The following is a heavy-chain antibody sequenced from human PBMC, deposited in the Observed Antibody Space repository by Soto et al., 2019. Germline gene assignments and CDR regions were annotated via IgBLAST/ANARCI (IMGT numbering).Heavy chain of an antibody. CDR3: AKWVVNDFWRGYYTGGWFDP. CDR2: ISGSGGST. V-gene: IGHV3-23*01. J-gene: IGHJ5*02. D-gene: IGHD3-3*01. Sequence: EVQLLESGGGLVQPGGSLRLSCAASGFTFSSYAMSWVRQAPGKGLEWVSAISGSGGSTNYADSVKGRFTISRDNSKNTLYLQMNSLSAEDTAVYYCAKWVVNDFWRGYYTGGWFDPWGQGTLVTVSS. CDR1: GFTFSSYA.